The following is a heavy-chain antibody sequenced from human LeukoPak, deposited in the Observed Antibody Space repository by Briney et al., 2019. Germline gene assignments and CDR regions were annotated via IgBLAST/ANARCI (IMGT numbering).Heavy chain of an antibody. CDR3: AREIGSKSDC. CDR1: VGSITIISYY. Sequence: PSQTLSLTCTVSVGSITIISYYCGWIRQPPGRGLEWIVSIYYRVSTYYSASLKSLVTISLDTSKNQFSLKLRYVTAADTAVYYCAREIGSKSDCWGQGTMVTVSS. D-gene: IGHD3-16*01. CDR2: IYYRVST. V-gene: IGHV4-39*07. J-gene: IGHJ4*02.